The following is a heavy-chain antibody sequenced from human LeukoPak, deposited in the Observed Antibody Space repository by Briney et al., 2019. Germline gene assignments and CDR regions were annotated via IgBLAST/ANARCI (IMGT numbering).Heavy chain of an antibody. D-gene: IGHD5-18*01. CDR1: GGTFSSYA. CDR2: IIPIFGTA. V-gene: IGHV1-69*05. Sequence: GASVKVSCKASGGTFSSYAISWVRQAPGQGLEWMGGIIPIFGTANYAQKFQGRVTITTDESTSTAYMELSSLRSEDTAVYYCAREVRGVDTAMVPLYCFDYWGQGTLVTVSS. J-gene: IGHJ4*02. CDR3: AREVRGVDTAMVPLYCFDY.